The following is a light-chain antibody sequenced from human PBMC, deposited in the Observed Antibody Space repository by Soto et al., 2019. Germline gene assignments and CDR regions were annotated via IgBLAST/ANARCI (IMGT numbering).Light chain of an antibody. CDR2: LNSDGSH. J-gene: IGLJ2*01. Sequence: QSVLTQSPSASASLGASVKLTCTLSSGHSSYGIAWHQQQPEKGPRYFMKLNSDGSHSKGDGIPDRFSGSSSGAERYLTISSLQSEDEADYYCQTWGTGIHVVFGGGTKLTVL. CDR1: SGHSSYG. CDR3: QTWGTGIHVV. V-gene: IGLV4-69*01.